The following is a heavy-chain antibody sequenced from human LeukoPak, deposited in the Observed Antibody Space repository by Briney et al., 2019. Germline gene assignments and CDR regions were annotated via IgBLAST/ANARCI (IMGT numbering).Heavy chain of an antibody. J-gene: IGHJ4*02. D-gene: IGHD3-22*01. CDR3: ARDSRYYYDSSGYYFDY. CDR2: IIPIFGTA. Sequence: SVKVPCKASGGTFSSYAISWVRQAPGQGLEWMGGIIPIFGTANYAQKFQGRVTITADESTSTAYMELSSLRSEDTAVYYCARDSRYYYDSSGYYFDYWGQGTLVTVSS. CDR1: GGTFSSYA. V-gene: IGHV1-69*13.